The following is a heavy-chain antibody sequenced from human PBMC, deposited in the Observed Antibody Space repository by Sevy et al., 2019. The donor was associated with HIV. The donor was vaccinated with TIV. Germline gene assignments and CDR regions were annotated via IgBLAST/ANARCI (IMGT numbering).Heavy chain of an antibody. CDR1: GFTFSSYA. CDR2: ISSSGGST. J-gene: IGHJ4*02. D-gene: IGHD4-17*01. V-gene: IGHV3-23*01. CDR3: AKVGRNGDRFDY. Sequence: GGSLRLSCAASGFTFSSYAMTWVRQAPGKGLEWVSVISSSGGSTYYAESGKGRFTISRDNSKNTLYLQMNSVRADDTAVYYCAKVGRNGDRFDYWGQGTLVTVSS.